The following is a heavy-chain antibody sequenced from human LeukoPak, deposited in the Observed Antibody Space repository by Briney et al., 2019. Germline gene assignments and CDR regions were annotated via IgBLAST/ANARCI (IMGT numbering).Heavy chain of an antibody. CDR3: ASSTTVTTHFFDF. D-gene: IGHD4-17*01. Sequence: GASLQISCKGSGYSFTSYWIGWVRQMPGKGLEWMGIIYPGDSDTRYSPSFQGQVTISADKSIRTAYLQWSSLKASDTAMYFCASSTTVTTHFFDFWGQGTLVTVSS. V-gene: IGHV5-51*01. J-gene: IGHJ4*02. CDR1: GYSFTSYW. CDR2: IYPGDSDT.